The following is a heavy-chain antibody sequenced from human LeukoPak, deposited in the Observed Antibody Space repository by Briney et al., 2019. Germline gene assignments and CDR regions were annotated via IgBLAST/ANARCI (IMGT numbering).Heavy chain of an antibody. CDR3: AKSMYYYDSFGAFDI. Sequence: PGGSLRLSCAASGFTFSSYGMHWVRQAPGKGLEWVAVIWYDGSNKYYADSVKGRFTISRDNSKNTLYLQMNSLRAEDTAVYYCAKSMYYYDSFGAFDIWGQGTMVTVSS. CDR1: GFTFSSYG. D-gene: IGHD3-22*01. V-gene: IGHV3-30*02. CDR2: IWYDGSNK. J-gene: IGHJ3*02.